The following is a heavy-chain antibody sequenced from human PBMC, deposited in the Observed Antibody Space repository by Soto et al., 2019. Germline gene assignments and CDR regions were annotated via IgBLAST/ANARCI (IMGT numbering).Heavy chain of an antibody. V-gene: IGHV3-74*01. CDR3: TRGPRPISTGTGAY. J-gene: IGHJ4*02. Sequence: PGGSLRLSCAASGLTFSTYWMHWVRQSPGKGLVWISRIYNDGTYSDYADSVRGRFTISRDNVNDTLYLQMNNLRAEDSGLYYCTRGPRPISTGTGAYWGQGTQVTVSS. CDR2: IYNDGTYS. CDR1: GLTFSTYW. D-gene: IGHD3-10*01.